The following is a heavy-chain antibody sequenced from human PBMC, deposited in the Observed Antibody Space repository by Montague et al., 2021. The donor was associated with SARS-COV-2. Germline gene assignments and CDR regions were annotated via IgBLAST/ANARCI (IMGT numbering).Heavy chain of an antibody. J-gene: IGHJ6*02. D-gene: IGHD1-26*01. Sequence: PLRLSCAASGFTFSSYAMHWVRQAPGKGLEWVAVISYDGSNKYYADSVKGRFTISRDNSKNTLYLQMNSLRAEDTAVYYCARARGGSYYYGMDVWGQGTTVTVSS. CDR3: ARARGGSYYYGMDV. CDR1: GFTFSSYA. V-gene: IGHV3-30*04. CDR2: ISYDGSNK.